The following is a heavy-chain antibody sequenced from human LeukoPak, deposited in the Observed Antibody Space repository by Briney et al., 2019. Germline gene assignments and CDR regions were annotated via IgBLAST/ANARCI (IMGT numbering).Heavy chain of an antibody. CDR2: ISSSSSYI. J-gene: IGHJ4*02. V-gene: IGHV3-21*01. Sequence: GGSLRLSCAASGFTFSTYSMNWVRQAPGKGLEWVSSISSSSSYIYQADLVKGRFTISRDNAKNSLYLQMNSLRAEDTAVYYCASSMTLAIYWGQGTLVTVSS. CDR1: GFTFSTYS. CDR3: ASSMTLAIY.